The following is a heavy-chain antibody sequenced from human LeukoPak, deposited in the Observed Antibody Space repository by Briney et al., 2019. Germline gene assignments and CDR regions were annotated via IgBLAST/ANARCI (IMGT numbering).Heavy chain of an antibody. CDR2: INHGEST. Sequence: SETLSLTCAVYGGSFSGYYWSWVRQPPGKGLEWIGEINHGESTNYNPSLKSRVTISVDTSKNQFSLKLSSVTAADTAVYYCARGGYYDILAGYYNVAYFDYWGQGTLVTVSS. D-gene: IGHD3-9*01. CDR1: GGSFSGYY. V-gene: IGHV4-34*01. CDR3: ARGGYYDILAGYYNVAYFDY. J-gene: IGHJ4*02.